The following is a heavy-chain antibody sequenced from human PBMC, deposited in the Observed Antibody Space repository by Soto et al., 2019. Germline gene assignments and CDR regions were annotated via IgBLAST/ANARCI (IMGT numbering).Heavy chain of an antibody. J-gene: IGHJ4*02. Sequence: PSETLSITCTVSGGSISSYYWSWIRQPPGKGLEWIGYIYYSGSTNYNPSLKSRVTISVDTSKNQFSLKLSSVTAADTAVYYCARAGRDGYNFDYWGQGTLVSVYS. D-gene: IGHD5-12*01. CDR1: GGSISSYY. CDR3: ARAGRDGYNFDY. CDR2: IYYSGST. V-gene: IGHV4-59*01.